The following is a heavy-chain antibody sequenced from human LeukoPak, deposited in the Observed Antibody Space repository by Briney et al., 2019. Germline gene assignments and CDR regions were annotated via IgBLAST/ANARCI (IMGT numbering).Heavy chain of an antibody. J-gene: IGHJ4*02. CDR1: GFTFNIYG. CDR2: ISDDGSSK. Sequence: GSLRLSCAASGFTFNIYGMHWVRQAPGKGLEWVAVISDDGSSKFYADSVKGRFTISRDNSKNTLYLQMNSLRPEDTAVYNCAKDEHSGYGGYDLDYWGQGTLVTVSS. D-gene: IGHD5-12*01. V-gene: IGHV3-30*18. CDR3: AKDEHSGYGGYDLDY.